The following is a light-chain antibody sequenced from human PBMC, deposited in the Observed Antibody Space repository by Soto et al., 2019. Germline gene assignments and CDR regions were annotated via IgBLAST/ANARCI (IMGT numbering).Light chain of an antibody. CDR1: QSIGIW. CDR2: TAS. CDR3: QQYRDYSWT. Sequence: IQMTQSPSTVSASVGDRVAITCRASQSIGIWLAWYQQKPGEAPRFLIYTASTLLAGVPSRFSGSGSGTEFTLTISSLQPDDFATDYCQQYRDYSWTFGQGTKVEIK. V-gene: IGKV1-5*03. J-gene: IGKJ1*01.